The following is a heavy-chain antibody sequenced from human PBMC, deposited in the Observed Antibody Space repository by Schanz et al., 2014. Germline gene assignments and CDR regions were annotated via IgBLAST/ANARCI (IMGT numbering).Heavy chain of an antibody. D-gene: IGHD2-8*01. J-gene: IGHJ5*02. CDR3: ASRSVYAPT. V-gene: IGHV3-23*01. CDR2: IGGDASRT. CDR1: GFTFSSYA. Sequence: EVQLLESGGGLVQPGGSLRLSCAASGFTFSSYAMSWVRQAPGKGPEWVSAIGGDASRTYYADSVKGRFTISRDNSKSTLYLQMNSLRADDTAVYYCASRSVYAPTWGQGILVTVSS.